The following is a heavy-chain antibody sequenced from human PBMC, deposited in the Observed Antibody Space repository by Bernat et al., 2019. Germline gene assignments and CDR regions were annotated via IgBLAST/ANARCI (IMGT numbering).Heavy chain of an antibody. J-gene: IGHJ3*02. Sequence: EVQLVESGGGVVRPGGSLRLSCAASGFTFDDYGMSWVRQAPGKGLEWVSGINWNGGSTGYADSVKGRFTISRDNAKNSLYLQMNSLRAEDTALYYCATYDFWSGYPAIGAFDIWGQGTMVTVSS. CDR3: ATYDFWSGYPAIGAFDI. V-gene: IGHV3-20*04. D-gene: IGHD3-3*01. CDR1: GFTFDDYG. CDR2: INWNGGST.